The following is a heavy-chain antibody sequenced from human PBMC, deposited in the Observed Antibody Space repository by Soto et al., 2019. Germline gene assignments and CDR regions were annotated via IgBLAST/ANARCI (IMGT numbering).Heavy chain of an antibody. CDR3: AKCGGLGTPRGADNFYCLIDY. CDR1: GFNFNTYA. CDR2: ITGGGTT. V-gene: IGHV3-23*01. J-gene: IGHJ4*02. Sequence: EVQLLESGGGLVQPGGSLRLSCSASGFNFNTYAMSWVRQAPGKGLEWVSTITGGGTTNYADFMKGRFTISRDNSKTTLYLQINSLRADDTAVYYCAKCGGLGTPRGADNFYCLIDYWGQGIPVTVSS. D-gene: IGHD3-10*01.